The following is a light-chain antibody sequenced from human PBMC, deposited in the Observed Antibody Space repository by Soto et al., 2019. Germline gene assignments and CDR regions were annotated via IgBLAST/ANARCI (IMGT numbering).Light chain of an antibody. CDR2: GNS. V-gene: IGLV1-40*01. CDR3: QSYDSGLSGGV. J-gene: IGLJ3*02. CDR1: SSNIGAGYD. Sequence: QSVLTQPPSVSGAPGQRVTISCTGSSSNIGAGYDVHWYQQLPGTAPKLLIYGNSNRPSGVPDRFSGSKSDTSASLAITGLQAEDEADYYCQSYDSGLSGGVFGGGTKLTVL.